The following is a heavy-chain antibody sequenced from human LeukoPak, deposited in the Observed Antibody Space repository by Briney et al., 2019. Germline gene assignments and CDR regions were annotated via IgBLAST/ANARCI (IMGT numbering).Heavy chain of an antibody. CDR1: GYTFTSYD. D-gene: IGHD6-13*01. CDR3: ARGHSSSSGIDY. J-gene: IGHJ4*02. Sequence: ASVKVSCKASGYTFTSYDINWVRQATGQGLEWMGWMNPNSGNTGYAQKFQGRVTMTRNTSISTAYMELSGLRSEDTAVYYCARGHSSSSGIDYWGQGTLVTVSS. CDR2: MNPNSGNT. V-gene: IGHV1-8*01.